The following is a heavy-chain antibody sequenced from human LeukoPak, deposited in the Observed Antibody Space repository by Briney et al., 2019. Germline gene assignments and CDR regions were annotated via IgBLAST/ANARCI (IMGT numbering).Heavy chain of an antibody. J-gene: IGHJ2*01. D-gene: IGHD3-16*02. CDR2: IYTSGST. V-gene: IGHV4-4*07. CDR3: ARVGVYDYVWGSYRQNHWYFDL. CDR1: GGSISSYY. Sequence: SSETLSLTCTVSGGSISSYYWSWTRQPAGKGLEWIGRIYTSGSTNYNPSLKSRVTMSLETSKNQFSLKLSSVTAADTAIYYCARVGVYDYVWGSYRQNHWYFDLWGRGTLVTVSS.